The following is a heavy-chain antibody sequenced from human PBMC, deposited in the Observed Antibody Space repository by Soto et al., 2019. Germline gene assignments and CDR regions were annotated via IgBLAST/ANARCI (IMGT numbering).Heavy chain of an antibody. J-gene: IGHJ6*02. D-gene: IGHD3-9*01. Sequence: SETLSLTCTVSGGSISSGGYYWSWIRQHPGKGLEWIGYIYYSGSTYYNPSLKSRVTISVDTSKNQFSLKLSSVTAADTAVYYCARDEGYYDILTDYYYYGMDVWGQGTTVTVSS. V-gene: IGHV4-31*03. CDR2: IYYSGST. CDR1: GGSISSGGYY. CDR3: ARDEGYYDILTDYYYYGMDV.